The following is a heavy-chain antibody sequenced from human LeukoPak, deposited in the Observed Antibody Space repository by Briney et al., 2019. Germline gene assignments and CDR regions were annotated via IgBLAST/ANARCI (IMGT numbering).Heavy chain of an antibody. CDR1: GFTVSSYA. D-gene: IGHD3-9*01. CDR3: ARGLVYYFDY. Sequence: PGRSLRLSCAASGFTVSSYAMHRVRQAPGKGLEWVAVISYDGSNKYYADSVKGRFTISRDNRKNTLYLQMNRLRAEDTAVYYCARGLVYYFDYWGQGTLVTVSS. J-gene: IGHJ4*02. V-gene: IGHV3-30-3*01. CDR2: ISYDGSNK.